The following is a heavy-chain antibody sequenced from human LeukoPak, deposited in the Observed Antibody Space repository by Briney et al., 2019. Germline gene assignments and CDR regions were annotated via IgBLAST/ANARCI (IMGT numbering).Heavy chain of an antibody. J-gene: IGHJ5*02. CDR3: ARMVGASTSWFDP. V-gene: IGHV3-74*01. CDR2: IDTDGSRT. D-gene: IGHD1-26*01. CDR1: GFTFSSYW. Sequence: GGSLRLSCAASGFTFSSYWMHWVRQAPGKGLVWVSRIDTDGSRTSYADSVKGRFTISRDNAKNRLYLQMNSLRGEDTAVYYCARMVGASTSWFDPWGQGTLVTVPS.